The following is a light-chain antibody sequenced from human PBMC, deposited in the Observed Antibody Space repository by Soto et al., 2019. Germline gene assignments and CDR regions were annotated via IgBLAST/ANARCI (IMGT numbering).Light chain of an antibody. CDR3: QQRNKCPQT. V-gene: IGKV3-11*01. CDR2: DAS. Sequence: DILLTQYPATLSSSPGERATITCRASQSITTYLAWYQHIRGQAPRLLIYDASTWHTGVPSRFSGSGSGTDFTLTISSLEPEDFAIYYCQQRNKCPQTFGPGTKVEIK. CDR1: QSITTY. J-gene: IGKJ1*01.